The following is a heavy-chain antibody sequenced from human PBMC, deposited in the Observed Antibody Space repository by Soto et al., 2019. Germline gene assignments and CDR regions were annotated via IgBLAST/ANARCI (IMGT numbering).Heavy chain of an antibody. J-gene: IGHJ6*02. Sequence: QVQLVQSGAEVKKPGASVKVSCKASGYTFTSYGISWVRQAPGQGLEWMGWISAYNGNTNYAQKRKGRVTMTTDTSTSTAYKELRSLRSDDTAVYYCARDRGAYGMDVWGQVTTVTGSS. CDR2: ISAYNGNT. CDR3: ARDRGAYGMDV. CDR1: GYTFTSYG. V-gene: IGHV1-18*01.